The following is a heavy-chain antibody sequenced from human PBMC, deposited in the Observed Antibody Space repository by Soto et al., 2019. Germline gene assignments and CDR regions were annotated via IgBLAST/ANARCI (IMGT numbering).Heavy chain of an antibody. CDR1: GGSISSFY. CDR3: ARHSLALRKNNWFDP. V-gene: IGHV4-59*05. J-gene: IGHJ5*02. CDR2: IFYLGSS. Sequence: SETLSLTCTVSGGSISSFYWSWIRQPAGKGLEWIGRIFYLGSSYYNPSLKSRVTMSVDTSKNQFSLRLRSVTAADTALYFCARHSLALRKNNWFDPWGQGIMVTVSS. D-gene: IGHD3-3*02.